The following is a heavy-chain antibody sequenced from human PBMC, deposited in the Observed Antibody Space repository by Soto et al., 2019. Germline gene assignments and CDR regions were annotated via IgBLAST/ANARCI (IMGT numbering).Heavy chain of an antibody. V-gene: IGHV1-69*01. CDR2: IIPIFGTA. CDR1: GGTFSSYA. J-gene: IGHJ4*02. D-gene: IGHD3-16*02. Sequence: QVQLVQSGAEVKKPGSSVKVSCKASGGTFSSYAISWVRQAPGQGLEWMGGIIPIFGTANYAQKFQGRVTITADESTSTAYMELSSLRSEDTAVYYCARWADDYVWGSYRQGGFFDYWGQGTLVTVSS. CDR3: ARWADDYVWGSYRQGGFFDY.